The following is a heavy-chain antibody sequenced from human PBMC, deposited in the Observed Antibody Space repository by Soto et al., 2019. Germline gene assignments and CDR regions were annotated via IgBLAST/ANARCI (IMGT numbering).Heavy chain of an antibody. CDR1: GGTFSSYA. CDR2: IIPIFGTA. Sequence: QVQMVESGAGVKKPGSSVKVSCKASGGTFSSYAISWVRQAPGQGLEWMGGIIPIFGTANYAQKFQGRVTITADESTSTAYMELSSLRSEDTAVYYCARDGARITIFGVVIESAYYYYGMDVWGQGTTVTVSS. V-gene: IGHV1-69*01. D-gene: IGHD3-3*01. J-gene: IGHJ6*02. CDR3: ARDGARITIFGVVIESAYYYYGMDV.